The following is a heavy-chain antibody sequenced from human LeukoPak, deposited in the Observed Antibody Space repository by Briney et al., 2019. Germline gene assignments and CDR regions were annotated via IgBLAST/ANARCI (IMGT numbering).Heavy chain of an antibody. V-gene: IGHV3-23*01. D-gene: IGHD5-18*01. CDR2: IFLIGGEI. J-gene: IGHJ4*02. Sequence: GGSLRLSCAASGFTFSTFAMIWVRQPPGKGLECVSIIFLIGGEIHYADSVMGRFTISIDNSKSTLSLQMNSLRAADTSIYYCATYRRVLLPFESWGEGTLVTVST. CDR1: GFTFSTFA. CDR3: ATYRRVLLPFES.